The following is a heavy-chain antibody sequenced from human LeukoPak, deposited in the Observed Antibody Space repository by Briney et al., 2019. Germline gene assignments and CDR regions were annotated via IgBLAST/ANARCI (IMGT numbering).Heavy chain of an antibody. Sequence: ASVKVSCKASGYTFTSYGISWVRQAPGQGLEWMGWISAYNGNTNYAQKLQGRVTMTTDTSTSTAYMELRSLRSDDTAVYYCERELTYYYDSSGYYYDYWGQGTLVSVSS. D-gene: IGHD3-22*01. CDR1: GYTFTSYG. V-gene: IGHV1-18*01. CDR3: ERELTYYYDSSGYYYDY. J-gene: IGHJ4*02. CDR2: ISAYNGNT.